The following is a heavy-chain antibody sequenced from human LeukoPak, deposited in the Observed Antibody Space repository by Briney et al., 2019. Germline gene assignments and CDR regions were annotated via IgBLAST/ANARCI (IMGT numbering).Heavy chain of an antibody. CDR3: ARREDFWYFDL. CDR1: GGSISTYY. V-gene: IGHV4-59*08. CDR2: IYYTGST. Sequence: PSETLSLTCTISGGSISTYYWSWIRQPPGKGLEWIGYIYYTGSTNYNPSLKSRVTFSVDTSKNHFSLKLISVTAADTAVYYCARREDFWYFDLWCRGTLVTVSS. J-gene: IGHJ2*01.